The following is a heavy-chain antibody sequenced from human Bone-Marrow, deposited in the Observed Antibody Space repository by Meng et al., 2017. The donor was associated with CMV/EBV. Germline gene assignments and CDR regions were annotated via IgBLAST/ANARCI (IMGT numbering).Heavy chain of an antibody. Sequence: WMSWVRQATGRGLEWVGRIKSKTDGGTTDYATPVKGRFTISRDDSKNTLYLQMNSLKTEDTATYYCAHSLDYYDSSGYYYLSWFDPWGQGTLVTVSS. J-gene: IGHJ5*02. V-gene: IGHV3-15*01. D-gene: IGHD3-22*01. CDR3: AHSLDYYDSSGYYYLSWFDP. CDR1: W. CDR2: IKSKTDGGTT.